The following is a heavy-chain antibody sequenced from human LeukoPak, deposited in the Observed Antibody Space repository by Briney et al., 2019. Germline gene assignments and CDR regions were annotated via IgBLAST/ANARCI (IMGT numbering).Heavy chain of an antibody. CDR1: GGSISSYY. CDR3: ARMATIVSLAFDI. J-gene: IGHJ3*02. Sequence: SETLSLTCTVPGGSISSYYWSWIRQPAGKGLEWIGRIYTSGSTNYNPSLESRVTISVDTSKNQFSLKLSSVTAADTAVYYCARMATIVSLAFDIWGQGTMVTVSS. CDR2: IYTSGST. D-gene: IGHD5-24*01. V-gene: IGHV4-4*07.